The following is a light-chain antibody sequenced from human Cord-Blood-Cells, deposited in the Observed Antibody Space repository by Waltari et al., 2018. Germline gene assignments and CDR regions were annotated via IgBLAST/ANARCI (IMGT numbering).Light chain of an antibody. CDR1: SSDVGSYNL. CDR2: EGS. CDR3: CSYAGSSTWV. Sequence: QSALTQPASVSGSPGQSITISCTGTSSDVGSYNLVSWYQQHPGKAPKLMISEGSKRPSGVSNRFSGSKSGNTASLTIAGLQAEGEADYYCCSYAGSSTWVFGGGTKLTVL. V-gene: IGLV2-23*01. J-gene: IGLJ3*02.